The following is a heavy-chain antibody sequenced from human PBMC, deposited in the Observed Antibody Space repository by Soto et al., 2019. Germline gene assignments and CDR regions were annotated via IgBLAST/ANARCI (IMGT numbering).Heavy chain of an antibody. V-gene: IGHV5-10-1*01. CDR2: IDPSDSYT. CDR3: ARRGYCSGGSCYRDYYYYYGMDV. J-gene: IGHJ6*02. Sequence: PGESLKISCKGSGYSFTSYWISWVRQMPGKGLEWMGRIDPSDSYTNYSPSFQGHVTISADKSISTAYLQWSSLKASDTAMYYCARRGYCSGGSCYRDYYYYYGMDVWGQGTTVTVSS. D-gene: IGHD2-15*01. CDR1: GYSFTSYW.